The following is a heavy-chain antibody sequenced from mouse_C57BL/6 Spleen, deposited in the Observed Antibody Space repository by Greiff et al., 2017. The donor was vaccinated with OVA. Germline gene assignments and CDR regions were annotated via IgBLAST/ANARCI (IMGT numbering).Heavy chain of an antibody. CDR3: ARRAYYYGSSGY. CDR1: GYTFTSYW. V-gene: IGHV1-50*01. D-gene: IGHD1-1*01. J-gene: IGHJ2*01. CDR2: IDPSDSYT. Sequence: QVQLQQPGAELVKPGASVKLSCKASGYTFTSYWMPWVKQRPGQGLEWIGEIDPSDSYTNYTQKFKGQATLTVDTSSSTAYMQLSSLTSEDSAVYYCARRAYYYGSSGYWGQGTTLTVSS.